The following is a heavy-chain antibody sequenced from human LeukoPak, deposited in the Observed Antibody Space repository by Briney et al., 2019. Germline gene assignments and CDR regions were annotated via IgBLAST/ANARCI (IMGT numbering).Heavy chain of an antibody. D-gene: IGHD3-10*01. V-gene: IGHV1-24*01. CDR1: GYTLTELS. CDR3: ATERGGYGSGSPTYSLDY. J-gene: IGHJ4*02. Sequence: GASVKVSCKVSGYTLTELSMHWVRQAPGKGLEWMGGFDPEDGETIYAQKFQGRVTMTEDTSTDTAYMELSGLRSEDTAVYYCATERGGYGSGSPTYSLDYWGQGTLVTVSS. CDR2: FDPEDGET.